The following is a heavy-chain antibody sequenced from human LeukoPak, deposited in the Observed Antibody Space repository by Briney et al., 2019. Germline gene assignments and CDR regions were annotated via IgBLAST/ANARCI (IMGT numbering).Heavy chain of an antibody. Sequence: VASVKVSCKASGYTFTKYGISWVRQAPGQGLEWMGWIGAYNGDTNYAQKLQGRVSMTTDTSTGTAYMELKSLRSDDTAMYYCARGMGLLSGAAAGELGYWGQGTLVTVSS. V-gene: IGHV1-18*01. CDR3: ARGMGLLSGAAAGELGY. D-gene: IGHD6-13*01. CDR1: GYTFTKYG. CDR2: IGAYNGDT. J-gene: IGHJ4*02.